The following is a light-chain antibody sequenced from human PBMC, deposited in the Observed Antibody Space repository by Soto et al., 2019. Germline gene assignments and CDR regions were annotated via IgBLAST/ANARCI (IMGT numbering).Light chain of an antibody. Sequence: EIVLTQSPGTLSLSPGERATLSSRATQTISSNYLAWYQEKPGQAPRLLIYGASIRATGIPDRFSGSGSETDFTLTISRLEPEDFALYYCQQYGSSAPITFGQGTRLAI. CDR1: QTISSNY. CDR2: GAS. V-gene: IGKV3-20*01. CDR3: QQYGSSAPIT. J-gene: IGKJ5*01.